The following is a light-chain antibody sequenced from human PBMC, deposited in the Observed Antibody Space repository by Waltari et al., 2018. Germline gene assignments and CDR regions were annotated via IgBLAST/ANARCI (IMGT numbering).Light chain of an antibody. J-gene: IGKJ1*01. CDR1: QSLVHSDGNTY. Sequence: DVVMTQSPLSLPVTLGQPASIPCRSSQSLVHSDGNTYLNWFQQRPGQSPRRLFYRVSNRDSGVPDRFSGSGSGTDFTLKISRVEAEDVGVYYCMQGTHWPWTFGQWTKVEIK. CDR2: RVS. V-gene: IGKV2-30*02. CDR3: MQGTHWPWT.